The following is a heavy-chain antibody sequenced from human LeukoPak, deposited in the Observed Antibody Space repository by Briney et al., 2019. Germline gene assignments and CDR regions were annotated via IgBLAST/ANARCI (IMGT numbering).Heavy chain of an antibody. V-gene: IGHV1-69*13. D-gene: IGHD3-10*01. Sequence: GASVKVSCKASGYTFTSYAISWVRQAPGQGLEWMGGIIPIFGTANYAQKFQGRVTITADESTSTAYMELSSLRSEDTAVYYCARDDPPHLYRVRGDFYGMDVWGQGTTVTVSS. CDR1: GYTFTSYA. CDR2: IIPIFGTA. CDR3: ARDDPPHLYRVRGDFYGMDV. J-gene: IGHJ6*02.